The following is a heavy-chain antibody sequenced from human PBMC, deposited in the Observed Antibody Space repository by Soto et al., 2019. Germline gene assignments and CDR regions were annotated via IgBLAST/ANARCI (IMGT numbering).Heavy chain of an antibody. CDR2: INPNSGGT. CDR1: GYTFTGYY. D-gene: IGHD3-3*01. V-gene: IGHV1-2*02. CDR3: ARDLTIFGVVIIQGVEP. J-gene: IGHJ5*02. Sequence: ASVKVSCKASGYTFTGYYIHWVRQAPGQGLEWMGWINPNSGGTNYAQKFQGRVTMTRDTSISTAYMELSRLRSDDTAVYYCARDLTIFGVVIIQGVEPWGQGNLVXV.